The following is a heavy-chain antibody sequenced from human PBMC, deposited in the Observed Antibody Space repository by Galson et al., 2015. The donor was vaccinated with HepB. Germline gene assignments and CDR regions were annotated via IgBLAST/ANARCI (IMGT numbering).Heavy chain of an antibody. J-gene: IGHJ6*02. V-gene: IGHV1-69*06. Sequence: QSGAEVKKPGESLKISCKASGGTFSSYAISWVRQAPGQGLEWMGGITPIFDTANNAQKFQGRVTIIADKSTTTAYMELSSLRSEDAAVYYCSMRGIRGRWYSGMDVWGQGTTVTVSS. D-gene: IGHD6-13*01. CDR3: SMRGIRGRWYSGMDV. CDR1: GGTFSSYA. CDR2: ITPIFDTA.